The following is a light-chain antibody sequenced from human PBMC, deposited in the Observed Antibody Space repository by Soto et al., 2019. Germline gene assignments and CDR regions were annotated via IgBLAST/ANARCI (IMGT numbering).Light chain of an antibody. CDR1: QSIRNY. Sequence: DIQMAQSPSSLSASVGDRVTITCRTSQSIRNYLNWYQQKAGDAPKLLIYAASTLQPEVTSRFSGSGSGTDFTLTISSLQPEDFATYYCQQSFSTPQTFGPGTNVDIK. V-gene: IGKV1-39*01. J-gene: IGKJ1*01. CDR2: AAS. CDR3: QQSFSTPQT.